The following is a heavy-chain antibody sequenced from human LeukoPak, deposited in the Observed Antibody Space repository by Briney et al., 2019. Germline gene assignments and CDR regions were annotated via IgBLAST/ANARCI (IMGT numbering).Heavy chain of an antibody. D-gene: IGHD2-2*01. V-gene: IGHV3-21*01. CDR2: ISSSRSYI. Sequence: PGGSLRLSCAASGFTFSSYSMNWVRQAPGKGLEWVSSISSSRSYIYYADSVKGRFTISRDNAKNSLYLQMNSLRAEDTAVYYCARAGGGTSCYEDYWGQGTLVTVSS. J-gene: IGHJ4*02. CDR3: ARAGGGTSCYEDY. CDR1: GFTFSSYS.